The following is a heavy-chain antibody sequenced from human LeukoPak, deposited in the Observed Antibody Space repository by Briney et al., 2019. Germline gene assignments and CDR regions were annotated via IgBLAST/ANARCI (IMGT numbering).Heavy chain of an antibody. CDR3: ARNPIAAAGKGDY. J-gene: IGHJ4*02. V-gene: IGHV4-34*01. CDR1: GGSFSGYY. CDR2: INHSGST. Sequence: SETLSLTCAVYGGSFSGYYWSWIRQPPGKGLEWIGEINHSGSTNYNPSLKSRVTISVDTSKNQSSLKLSSVTAADTAVYYCARNPIAAAGKGDYWGQGTLVTVSS. D-gene: IGHD6-13*01.